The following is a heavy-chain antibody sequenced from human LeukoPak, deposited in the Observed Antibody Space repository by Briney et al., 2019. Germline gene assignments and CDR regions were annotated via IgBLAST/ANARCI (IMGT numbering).Heavy chain of an antibody. CDR3: ARTGDARYYFDY. D-gene: IGHD1-26*01. V-gene: IGHV4-4*07. CDR1: GGSIRGTYY. J-gene: IGHJ4*02. CDR2: IYTSGST. Sequence: SETLSLTCTVSGGSIRGTYYWSWIRQPAGKGLEWIGRIYTSGSTNYNPSLKSRVTMSVDTSKNQFSLKLSSVTAADTAVYYCARTGDARYYFDYWGQGTLVTVSS.